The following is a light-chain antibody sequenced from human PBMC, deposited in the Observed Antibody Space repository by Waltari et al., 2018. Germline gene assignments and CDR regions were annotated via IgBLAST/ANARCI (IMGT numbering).Light chain of an antibody. V-gene: IGKV3-15*01. CDR2: GTI. J-gene: IGKJ4*01. Sequence: EVVMTQSPATLSVSPGESATLSCGASQSVGADLAWYQQKPGQAPRPLIYGTITRPTGVSARFSGSGSGTEFTLTISRLQSEDFAVYYCQQYNNWPLTFGGGTKVEI. CDR3: QQYNNWPLT. CDR1: QSVGAD.